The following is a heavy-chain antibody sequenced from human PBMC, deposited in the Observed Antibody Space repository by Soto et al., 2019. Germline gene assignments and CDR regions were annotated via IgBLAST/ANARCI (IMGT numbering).Heavy chain of an antibody. Sequence: PSETLSLTCTVSGGSISSGGYYWSWIRQHPGKGLEWIGYIYYSGSTYYNPSLKSRVTISVDTSKNQFSLKLSSVTAADTAVYYCARARGRRYYDSSDPRGGWFDPWGQGTLVTVSS. CDR1: GGSISSGGYY. CDR3: ARARGRRYYDSSDPRGGWFDP. J-gene: IGHJ5*02. V-gene: IGHV4-31*03. CDR2: IYYSGST. D-gene: IGHD3-22*01.